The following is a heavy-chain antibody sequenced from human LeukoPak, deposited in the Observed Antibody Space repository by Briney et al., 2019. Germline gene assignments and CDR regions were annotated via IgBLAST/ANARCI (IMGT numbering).Heavy chain of an antibody. J-gene: IGHJ4*02. CDR2: ISGSGGST. D-gene: IGHD3-22*01. CDR3: AKDLGYHDSSWFDY. Sequence: GGSLRLSCAASGFTLSSYAMSWVRQAPGKGLEWVSAISGSGGSTYYADSVKGRFTISRDNSKNTLYLQMNSLRAEDTAVYYCAKDLGYHDSSWFDYWGQGTLVTVSS. V-gene: IGHV3-23*01. CDR1: GFTLSSYA.